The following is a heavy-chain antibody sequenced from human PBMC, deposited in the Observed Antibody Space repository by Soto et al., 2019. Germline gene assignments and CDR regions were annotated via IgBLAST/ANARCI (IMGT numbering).Heavy chain of an antibody. D-gene: IGHD1-26*01. CDR2: TSHSGNT. CDR3: ARGGLKPLTLDS. J-gene: IGHJ4*02. CDR1: GGSVSSGGFS. V-gene: IGHV4-30-2*01. Sequence: SETLSLTCVVSGGSVSSGGFSRNWFRQPPGKALEWIGYTSHSGNTYHNPSLKSRVSISMDRSKNQFSLSLSSLTAADTAVYYCARGGLKPLTLDSWGQGTLVTVSS.